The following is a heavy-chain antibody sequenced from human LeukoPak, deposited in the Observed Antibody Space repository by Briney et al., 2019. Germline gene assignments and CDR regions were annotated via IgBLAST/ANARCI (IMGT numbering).Heavy chain of an antibody. CDR2: INHSGST. CDR3: ARPSGIAAARNPFDY. Sequence: SETLSLTCAVYDGSFSGYYWSWIRQPPGKGLEWIGEINHSGSTNYNPSLKSRVTISVDTSKNQFSLRLSSVTAADTAVYYCARPSGIAAARNPFDYWGQGTLVTVSS. D-gene: IGHD6-13*01. J-gene: IGHJ4*02. V-gene: IGHV4-34*01. CDR1: DGSFSGYY.